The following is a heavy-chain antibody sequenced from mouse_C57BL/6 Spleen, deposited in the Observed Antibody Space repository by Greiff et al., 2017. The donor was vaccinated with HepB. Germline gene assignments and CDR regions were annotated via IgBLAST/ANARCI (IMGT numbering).Heavy chain of an antibody. CDR1: GYTFTSYW. CDR2: IHPNSGST. V-gene: IGHV1-64*01. Sequence: QVQLQQPGAELVKPGASVKLSCKASGYTFTSYWMHWVKQRPGQGLEWIGMIHPNSGSTNYNEKFKSKATLTVDKSSSTAYMQLSSLTSEDSAVYYCARDVTTVVATSRYWYFDVWGTGTTVTVSS. CDR3: ARDVTTVVATSRYWYFDV. J-gene: IGHJ1*03. D-gene: IGHD1-1*01.